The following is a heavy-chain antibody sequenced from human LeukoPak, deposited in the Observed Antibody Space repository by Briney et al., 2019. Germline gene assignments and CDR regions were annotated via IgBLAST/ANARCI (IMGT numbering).Heavy chain of an antibody. CDR3: ARDRSPDFWSGDYRDAFDI. Sequence: ASVKVSCKASGYTFTSYGISWVRQAPGQGLEWMGWISGYNGNTNSAQKLQGRVSMTTDTSTSTAYMELRSLRSDDTAVYYCARDRSPDFWSGDYRDAFDIWGQGTWSPSLQ. CDR2: ISGYNGNT. V-gene: IGHV1-18*01. D-gene: IGHD3-3*01. CDR1: GYTFTSYG. J-gene: IGHJ3*02.